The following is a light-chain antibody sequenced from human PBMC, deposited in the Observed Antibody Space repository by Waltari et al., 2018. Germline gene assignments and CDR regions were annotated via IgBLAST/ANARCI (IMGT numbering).Light chain of an antibody. V-gene: IGLV2-14*03. CDR1: SSDVGGYNY. CDR3: SSYISSSTLEL. CDR2: DVS. J-gene: IGLJ2*01. Sequence: QSALTQPASVSGSPGQSITISCTGTSSDVGGYNYGSWYQQHPGKAPKLMIYDVSNRPSGVSNRFSGSKSGNTASLTISGLQAEDEADYYCSSYISSSTLELFGGGTSLTVL.